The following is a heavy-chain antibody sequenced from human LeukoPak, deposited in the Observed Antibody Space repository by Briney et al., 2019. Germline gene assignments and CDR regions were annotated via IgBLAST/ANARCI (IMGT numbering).Heavy chain of an antibody. D-gene: IGHD6-19*01. Sequence: GGSLRLSCAASRFTHSNYWMSWVRPPPGKGLEGVANLNQGGSEKYYLNPVKGRFTISRNNAKNSCYLQMNSLRADDTAIYYCVREGSGYDYWGQGTLVTVSS. V-gene: IGHV3-7*05. CDR3: VREGSGYDY. CDR2: LNQGGSEK. J-gene: IGHJ4*02. CDR1: RFTHSNYW.